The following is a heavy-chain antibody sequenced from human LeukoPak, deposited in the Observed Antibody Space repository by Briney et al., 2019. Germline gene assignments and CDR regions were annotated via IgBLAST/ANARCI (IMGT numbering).Heavy chain of an antibody. V-gene: IGHV3-23*01. J-gene: IGHJ4*02. CDR2: IGGSGGDT. CDR1: GVTFSDCA. CDR3: AKKASNIASLTLDH. Sequence: GGSLRLSCAASGVTFSDCAMSWVRQAPGKGLEWVTAIGGSGGDTYYTDSVRGRFTISRDNSKNTLYLQMNNLRAEDTAIYYCAKKASNIASLTLDHWGQGTLVTVSS. D-gene: IGHD2-15*01.